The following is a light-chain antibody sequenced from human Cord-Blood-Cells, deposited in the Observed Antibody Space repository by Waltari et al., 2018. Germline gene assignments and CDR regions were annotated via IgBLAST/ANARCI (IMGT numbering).Light chain of an antibody. CDR3: CSYAGSSTFKV. CDR1: SSDVGSYNL. Sequence: QSALTQPASVSGSPGQSITISCTGTSSDVGSYNLVSWYQQHPCKAPKLMIYEGSKRPSGVSNRFSGSKSGNTASLTISGLQAEDEADYYCCSYAGSSTFKVFGGGTKLTVL. CDR2: EGS. J-gene: IGLJ2*01. V-gene: IGLV2-23*03.